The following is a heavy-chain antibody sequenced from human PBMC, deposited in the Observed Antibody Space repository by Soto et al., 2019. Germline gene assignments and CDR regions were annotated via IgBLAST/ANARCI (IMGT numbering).Heavy chain of an antibody. CDR3: ARNLPAGWLRPHLRFDP. CDR1: GGSISSYY. Sequence: SETLSLTCTVSGGSISSYYWSWIRQPPGKGLEWIGYIYYSGSTNYNPSLKSRVTISVDTSKNQFSLKLSSVTAADTAVYYCARNLPAGWLRPHLRFDPWGQGTLVTVSS. J-gene: IGHJ5*02. V-gene: IGHV4-59*01. D-gene: IGHD2-2*01. CDR2: IYYSGST.